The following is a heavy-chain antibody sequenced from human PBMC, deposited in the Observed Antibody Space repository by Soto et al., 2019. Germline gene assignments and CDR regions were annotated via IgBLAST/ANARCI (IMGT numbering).Heavy chain of an antibody. V-gene: IGHV3-72*01. J-gene: IGHJ4*02. CDR2: IRNKATSYTT. CDR1: GFTFSDSY. CDR3: VKSHRALYN. Sequence: EVQLVESGGGLVQPGGSLRLSCAASGFTFSDSYMDWVRQAPGKGLEWVGRIRNKATSYTTEYAASVKGRFAISRDDSKNSLYLQMNSLKTEDTAVYYCVKSHRALYNWVQGTLVIVSA.